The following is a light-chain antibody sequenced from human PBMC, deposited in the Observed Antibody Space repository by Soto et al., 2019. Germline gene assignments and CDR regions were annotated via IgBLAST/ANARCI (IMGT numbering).Light chain of an antibody. CDR2: AAS. CDR1: QGISTY. J-gene: IGKJ4*01. CDR3: QQTNTFPLT. V-gene: IGKV1-39*01. Sequence: DIQMTQSPSSLSASVVDRVTITCLASQGISTYLNWYQQKPGKAPKLLIYAASSLQSGVPSRFSGSGSETDFTLTISSLQPEDSATYYCQQTNTFPLTFGGGTKVDIK.